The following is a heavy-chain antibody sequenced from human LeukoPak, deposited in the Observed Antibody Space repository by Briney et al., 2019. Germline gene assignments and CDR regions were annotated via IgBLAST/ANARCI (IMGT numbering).Heavy chain of an antibody. CDR3: AKGMEWQLVRSGWFDP. V-gene: IGHV3-66*01. CDR2: IYSGGST. CDR1: GFTVSSNY. D-gene: IGHD6-6*01. J-gene: IGHJ5*02. Sequence: PGGSLRLSCAASGFTVSSNYMSWVRQAPGKGLEWVSVIYSGGSTYYADSVKGRFTISRDNSKNTLYLQMNSLRADDTAVYYCAKGMEWQLVRSGWFDPWGQGTLVTVS.